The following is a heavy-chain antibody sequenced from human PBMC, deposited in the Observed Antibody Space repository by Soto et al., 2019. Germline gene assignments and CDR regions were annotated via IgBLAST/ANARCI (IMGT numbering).Heavy chain of an antibody. CDR1: GYSISSGYY. J-gene: IGHJ6*02. CDR2: IYHSGST. V-gene: IGHV4-38-2*01. Sequence: LSLTCAVSGYSISSGYYWGWIRQPPGKGLEWIGSIYHSGSTYYNPSLKSRVTISVDTSKNQFSLKLSSVTAADTAVYYCARTRTYSSSWFGRADYYYYGMDVWGQGTTVTVSS. CDR3: ARTRTYSSSWFGRADYYYYGMDV. D-gene: IGHD6-13*01.